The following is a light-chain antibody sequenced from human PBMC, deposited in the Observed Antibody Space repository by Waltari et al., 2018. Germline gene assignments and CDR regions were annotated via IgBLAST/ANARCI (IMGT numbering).Light chain of an antibody. Sequence: AIRTTQSPSSLPASTGDRVTITCRASQGISSYLAWYQQKPGKAPKLLIYAASTLQSGVPSRFSGSGSGTDFTLTISCLQSEDFATYYCQQYYSYLLFGQGTKVEIK. CDR2: AAS. V-gene: IGKV1-8*01. CDR1: QGISSY. CDR3: QQYYSYLL. J-gene: IGKJ1*01.